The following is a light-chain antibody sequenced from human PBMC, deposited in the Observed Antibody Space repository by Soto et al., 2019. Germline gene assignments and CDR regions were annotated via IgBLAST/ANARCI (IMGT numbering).Light chain of an antibody. V-gene: IGLV2-8*01. CDR3: SSYAGSSTHYV. Sequence: QSALTQPPSASGSPGQSVTISCTGTRGDVGGYNYVSWYQQRPGKAPKLMIYEVSKRPSGVPDRFSGSKSGNTASLTVSGLQAEDEADYYCSSYAGSSTHYVFGAGTKLTVL. J-gene: IGLJ1*01. CDR2: EVS. CDR1: RGDVGGYNY.